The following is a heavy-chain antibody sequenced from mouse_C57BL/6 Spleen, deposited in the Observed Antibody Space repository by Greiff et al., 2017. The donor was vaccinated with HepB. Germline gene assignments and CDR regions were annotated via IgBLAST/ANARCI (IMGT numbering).Heavy chain of an antibody. CDR2: INPSNGGT. Sequence: QVQLQQPGPELVKPGASVKLSCKASGYTFTSYWMHWVKQRPGQGLEWIGNINPSNGGTNYNEKFKSKATLTVDKSSSTAYMQLSSLTSEVSAVYYCAKEASYYPYYCAIDYWGQGTSVTVSS. V-gene: IGHV1-53*01. CDR1: GYTFTSYW. D-gene: IGHD2-10*01. CDR3: AKEASYYPYYCAIDY. J-gene: IGHJ4*01.